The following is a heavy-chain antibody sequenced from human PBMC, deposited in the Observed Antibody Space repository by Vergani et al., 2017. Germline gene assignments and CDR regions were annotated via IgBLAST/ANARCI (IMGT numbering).Heavy chain of an antibody. D-gene: IGHD2-2*01. V-gene: IGHV3-33*06. CDR1: GFTFSSHG. J-gene: IGHJ6*02. Sequence: QVQLVESEGGVVQPGRSLTLSCVASGFTFSSHGMHWVRQAPGKGLEWVAVIWYDGSNKYYGDSVKGRFTISRDNSKNTLYLQMNSLRVEDTAVYYCANSYCSSLSCYAFYGMEVWGQGTTVTVSS. CDR3: ANSYCSSLSCYAFYGMEV. CDR2: IWYDGSNK.